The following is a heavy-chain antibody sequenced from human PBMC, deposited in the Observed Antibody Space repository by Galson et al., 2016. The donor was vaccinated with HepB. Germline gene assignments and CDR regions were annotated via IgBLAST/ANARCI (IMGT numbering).Heavy chain of an antibody. Sequence: SLRLSCAASGFTFNRYTMNWVRQAPGKGLEWVAYISSSSSYIYYADSVKGRFTISRDNAKNSLYLQMNSLRAEDTAVYYCAREPVRLDDLLTGPPKNPDYWGQGTLVTVSS. J-gene: IGHJ4*02. CDR2: ISSSSSYI. D-gene: IGHD3-9*01. CDR3: AREPVRLDDLLTGPPKNPDY. V-gene: IGHV3-21*01. CDR1: GFTFNRYT.